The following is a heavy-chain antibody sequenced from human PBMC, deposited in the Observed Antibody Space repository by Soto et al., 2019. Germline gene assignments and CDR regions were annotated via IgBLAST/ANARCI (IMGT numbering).Heavy chain of an antibody. D-gene: IGHD1-7*01. CDR1: EFTFNTYA. V-gene: IGHV3-30*03. J-gene: IGHJ6*02. CDR2: IAYVGNDK. Sequence: QAQLVESGGGVVQPGRSLRLSCAASEFTFNTYAMHWVRQAPGKGLEWVAVIAYVGNDKYYADSVKGRFTISRDNSKNALYLQMNTLRPEDTAMYYCARDVGNYVPYYYGMDVWGQGTTVTVSS. CDR3: ARDVGNYVPYYYGMDV.